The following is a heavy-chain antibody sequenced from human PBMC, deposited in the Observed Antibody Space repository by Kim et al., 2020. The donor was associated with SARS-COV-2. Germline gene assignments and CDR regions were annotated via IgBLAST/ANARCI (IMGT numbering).Heavy chain of an antibody. CDR1: GGSISSGGYY. Sequence: SETLSLTCTVSGGSISSGGYYWSWIRQHPGKGLEWIGYIYYSGSTYYNPSLKSRVTISVDTSKNQFSLKLSSVTAADTAVYYCARAHYGDYDPSFDYWGQGTLVTVSS. V-gene: IGHV4-31*03. CDR3: ARAHYGDYDPSFDY. D-gene: IGHD4-17*01. CDR2: IYYSGST. J-gene: IGHJ4*02.